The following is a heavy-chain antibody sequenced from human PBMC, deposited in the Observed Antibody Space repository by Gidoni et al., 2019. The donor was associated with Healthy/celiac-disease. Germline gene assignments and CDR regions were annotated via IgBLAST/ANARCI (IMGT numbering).Heavy chain of an antibody. CDR2: IYSGGST. V-gene: IGHV3-66*01. Sequence: EVQLVESGGGLVQPGGSLRLSCAASGFPVSSNYMSWVRQAPGKGLEWVSVIYSGGSTYYADSVKGRFTISRDNSKNTLYLQMNSLRAEDTAVYYCARGPPGSGSYYSPGAVDYWGQGTLVTVSS. D-gene: IGHD3-10*01. CDR1: GFPVSSNY. CDR3: ARGPPGSGSYYSPGAVDY. J-gene: IGHJ4*02.